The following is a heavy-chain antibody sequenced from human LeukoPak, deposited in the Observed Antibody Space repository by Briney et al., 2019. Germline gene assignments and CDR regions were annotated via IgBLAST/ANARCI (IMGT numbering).Heavy chain of an antibody. D-gene: IGHD3-10*01. Sequence: GGSLRLSCAASGFTFTNYWMSWVRQAPGKGLEWVANIKADGSEKFYVDSVKGRFTISRDNAKTSLYLQMNSLRAEDTAVYYCARESSVVRGVITDFDYWGQGTLVTVSS. CDR1: GFTFTNYW. CDR2: IKADGSEK. CDR3: ARESSVVRGVITDFDY. V-gene: IGHV3-7*01. J-gene: IGHJ4*02.